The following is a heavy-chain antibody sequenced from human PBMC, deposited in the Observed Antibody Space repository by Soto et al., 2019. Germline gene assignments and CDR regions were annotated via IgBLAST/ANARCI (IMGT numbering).Heavy chain of an antibody. D-gene: IGHD6-25*01. CDR2: VTHTGEA. V-gene: IGHV4-34*01. CDR3: PRAARFWRTWFGS. J-gene: IGHJ5*01. CDR1: GGSVRNYY. Sequence: SETLSLTCGVSGGSVRNYYWIWVRHPQAKALQWIGEVTHTGEATYNPSLQRRITISPDTSSSLFSLKKNSVTAADPAMYLCPRAARFWRTWFGS.